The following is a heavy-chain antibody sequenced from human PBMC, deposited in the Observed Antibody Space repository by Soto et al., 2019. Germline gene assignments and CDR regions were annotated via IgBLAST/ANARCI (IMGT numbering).Heavy chain of an antibody. CDR1: GGSISSSNW. CDR2: IYHSGST. D-gene: IGHD3-10*01. J-gene: IGHJ4*02. Sequence: QVQLQESGPGLVKPSGTLSLTCAVSGGSISSSNWWSWVRQPPGKGLEWIGEIYHSGSTNYSPSLKSRVTISVDKSKNQFSLKLSSVTAADTAVYYCARYTDPSYGSGSLYFDYWGQGTLVTVSS. V-gene: IGHV4-4*02. CDR3: ARYTDPSYGSGSLYFDY.